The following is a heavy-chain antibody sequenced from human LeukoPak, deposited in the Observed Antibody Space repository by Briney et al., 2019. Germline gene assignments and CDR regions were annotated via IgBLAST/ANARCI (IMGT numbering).Heavy chain of an antibody. Sequence: SETLSLTCTVSGGSISTYYWSWIRQPPGKGLEWIGYIYYSGSTNYNPSLKSRVTISVDTSKNQFSLKLSSVTATDTAVYYCARTSGYDYVIDYWGQGTLVTVSS. J-gene: IGHJ4*02. CDR3: ARTSGYDYVIDY. CDR1: GGSISTYY. CDR2: IYYSGST. D-gene: IGHD5-12*01. V-gene: IGHV4-59*08.